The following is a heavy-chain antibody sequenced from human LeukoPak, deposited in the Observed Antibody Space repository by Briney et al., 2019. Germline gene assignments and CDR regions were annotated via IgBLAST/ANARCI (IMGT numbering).Heavy chain of an antibody. J-gene: IGHJ5*02. Sequence: SETLSLTCTVSGGSISTYYWSWIRQPPGEGLEWIGNIYYTGSTIYNPSLESRVTMSVDTSENQLFLNLTSVTAADTAVYYCARFYGFQAGWFDPWGQGTLVTVSS. D-gene: IGHD2/OR15-2a*01. CDR2: IYYTGST. CDR1: GGSISTYY. CDR3: ARFYGFQAGWFDP. V-gene: IGHV4-59*01.